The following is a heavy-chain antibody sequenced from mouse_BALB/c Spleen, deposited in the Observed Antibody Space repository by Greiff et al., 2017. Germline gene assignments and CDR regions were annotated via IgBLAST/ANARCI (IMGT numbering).Heavy chain of an antibody. CDR1: GFSLTSYG. D-gene: IGHD1-1*01. V-gene: IGHV2-4-1*01. CDR2: IWSGGST. J-gene: IGHJ4*01. Sequence: VQLQESGPGLVQPSQSLSITCTVSGFSLTSYGVHWVRQSPGKGLEWLGVIWSGGSTDYNAAFISRLSISKDNSKSQVFFKMNSLQADDTAIYYCARTPPYGSSYGYAMDYWGQGTSVTVSS. CDR3: ARTPPYGSSYGYAMDY.